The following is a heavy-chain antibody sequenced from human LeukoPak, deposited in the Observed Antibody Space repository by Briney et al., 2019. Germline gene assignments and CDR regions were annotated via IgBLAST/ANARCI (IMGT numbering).Heavy chain of an antibody. CDR1: GVTFTSYA. CDR3: AGPHYYGSGSYPKDYYYGMDV. Sequence: SVKVSCKASGVTFTSYAISRVRQAPGQGLEWMGGIIPTFGTANYAQKFQGRVTITADESTSTAYMELSSLRSEDTAVYYCAGPHYYGSGSYPKDYYYGMDVWGKGTTVTVSS. V-gene: IGHV1-69*13. D-gene: IGHD3-10*01. CDR2: IIPTFGTA. J-gene: IGHJ6*04.